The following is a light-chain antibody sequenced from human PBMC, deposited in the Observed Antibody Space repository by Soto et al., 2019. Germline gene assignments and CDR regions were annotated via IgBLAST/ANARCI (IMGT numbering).Light chain of an antibody. J-gene: IGKJ1*01. V-gene: IGKV3-15*01. CDR2: AAS. CDR1: QSVNSN. Sequence: EIVMTQSPATLSVSPGDRATLSCRASQSVNSNLAWYQQKPGQAPRLLIYAASARATGIPGRFSGSGSGTEFTLTISSLQSEDFSVYYCQQYYDWPPWTFGQGTKVEIK. CDR3: QQYYDWPPWT.